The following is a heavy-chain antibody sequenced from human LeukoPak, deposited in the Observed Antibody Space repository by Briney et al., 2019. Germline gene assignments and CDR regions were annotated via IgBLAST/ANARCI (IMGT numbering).Heavy chain of an antibody. D-gene: IGHD4-23*01. CDR3: ARDLGDYGGNSGFFDF. Sequence: ASVKLSCKASGYSFNSYYIPWVRQAPGPGLEWMGTINPSGHRTIYAQNFQGRVSMTTDTSTRIVDMELSGLKSEDTAVYYCARDLGDYGGNSGFFDFWGQGILVTVSS. CDR2: INPSGHRT. V-gene: IGHV1-46*02. J-gene: IGHJ4*02. CDR1: GYSFNSYY.